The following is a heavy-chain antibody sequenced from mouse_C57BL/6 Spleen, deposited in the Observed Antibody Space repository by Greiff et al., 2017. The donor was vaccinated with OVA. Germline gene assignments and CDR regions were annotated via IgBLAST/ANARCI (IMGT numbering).Heavy chain of an antibody. D-gene: IGHD1-1*01. CDR3: ARALYYGSSSLFDY. J-gene: IGHJ2*01. CDR1: GYSITSGYD. Sequence: DVHLVESGPGMVKPSQSLSLTCTVTGYSITSGYDWHWIRHFPGNKLEWMGYISYSGSTNYNPSLKSRISITHDTSKNHFFLKLNSVTTEDTATYYCARALYYGSSSLFDYWGQGTTLTVSS. CDR2: ISYSGST. V-gene: IGHV3-1*01.